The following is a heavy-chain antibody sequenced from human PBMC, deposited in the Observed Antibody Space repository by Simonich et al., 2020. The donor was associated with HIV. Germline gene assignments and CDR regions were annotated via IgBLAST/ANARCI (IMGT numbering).Heavy chain of an antibody. D-gene: IGHD6-19*01. CDR1: GYNFPNYW. V-gene: IGHV5-51*01. J-gene: IGHJ3*02. CDR2: IYPGDSDT. CDR3: VRRMAGTDAFDI. Sequence: EVQLVQSGAEVKKPGESLQISCKGSGYNFPNYWIGGVRQMPGKGLEWMWIIYPGDSDTTYSPSFQGQGTISADKSISTAYLQWSSLKASDTAMYYCVRRMAGTDAFDIWGQGTMVTVSS.